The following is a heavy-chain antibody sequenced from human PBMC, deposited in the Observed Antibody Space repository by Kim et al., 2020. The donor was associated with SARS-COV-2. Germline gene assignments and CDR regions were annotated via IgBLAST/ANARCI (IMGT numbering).Heavy chain of an antibody. D-gene: IGHD1-26*01. CDR1: GFTFDSYP. CDR3: AKVGWAEF. CDR2: ITGSGDYT. Sequence: GGSLRLSCVGSGFTFDSYPISWVRQAPGKGLEWVSAITGSGDYTAYADSVMGRFTISRDNSRSTLYLQMSNLRADDTAIYYCAKVGWAEFWGQGTLVTVS. V-gene: IGHV3-23*01. J-gene: IGHJ4*02.